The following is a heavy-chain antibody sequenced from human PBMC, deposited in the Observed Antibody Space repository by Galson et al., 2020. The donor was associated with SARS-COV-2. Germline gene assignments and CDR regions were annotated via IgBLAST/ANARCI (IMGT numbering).Heavy chain of an antibody. D-gene: IGHD3-10*01. CDR3: AKLHRFGEYGDY. Sequence: GGSLRLSCAASGFTFDDYAMHWVRQAPGKGLEWVSGISWNSGSIGYADSVKGRFTISRDNAKNSLYLQMNSLRAEDTALYYCAKLHRFGEYGDYWGQGTLVTVSS. J-gene: IGHJ4*02. CDR1: GFTFDDYA. CDR2: ISWNSGSI. V-gene: IGHV3-9*01.